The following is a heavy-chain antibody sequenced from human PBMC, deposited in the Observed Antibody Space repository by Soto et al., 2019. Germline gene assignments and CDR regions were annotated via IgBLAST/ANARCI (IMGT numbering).Heavy chain of an antibody. Sequence: SETLSLTCTVSGCAISGCYWCCFRQPPGRGLLWIGYVYYNGGTTYNPSLNSSVTISAVTSTNHLALMLISVAAAATAVYYCAPDGQSCRGSTFSWYFQYWGQGALVTVSS. CDR1: GCAISGCY. CDR2: VYYNGGT. D-gene: IGHD2-15*01. J-gene: IGHJ4*02. V-gene: IGHV4-59*12. CDR3: APDGQSCRGSTFSWYFQY.